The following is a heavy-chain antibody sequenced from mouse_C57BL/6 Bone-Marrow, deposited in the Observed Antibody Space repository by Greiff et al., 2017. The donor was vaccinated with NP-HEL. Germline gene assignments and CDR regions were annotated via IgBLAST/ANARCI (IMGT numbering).Heavy chain of an antibody. CDR3: TTYYYDAY. J-gene: IGHJ3*01. Sequence: VQLQQSGAELVRPGASVKLSCTASGFNIKDDYMHWVKQRPEQGLEWIGWIDPENGDTEYASKFQGKATITADTSSNTAYLQLSSLTSEDTAVYYGTTYYYDAYWGQGTLVTVSA. CDR2: IDPENGDT. V-gene: IGHV14-4*01. CDR1: GFNIKDDY. D-gene: IGHD1-1*01.